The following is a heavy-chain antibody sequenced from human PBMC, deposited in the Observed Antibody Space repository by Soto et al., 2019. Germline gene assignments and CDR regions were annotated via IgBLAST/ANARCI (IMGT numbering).Heavy chain of an antibody. D-gene: IGHD1-7*01. Sequence: ASVKVSCKASGYTYTSYAMNWVRQAPGQRLEWMGWISAGNGNTNYAQKLQGRVTMTTDTSTSTAYMELRSLRSDDTAVYYCAREGTTFPDYWGQGTLVTVSS. V-gene: IGHV1-18*01. J-gene: IGHJ4*02. CDR3: AREGTTFPDY. CDR2: ISAGNGNT. CDR1: GYTYTSYA.